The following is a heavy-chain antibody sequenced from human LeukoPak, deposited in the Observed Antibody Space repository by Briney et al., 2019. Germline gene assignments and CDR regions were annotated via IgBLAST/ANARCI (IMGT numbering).Heavy chain of an antibody. CDR1: GYTFTSYG. Sequence: ASVKVSCKASGYTFTSYGISWVRQAPGQGLEWMGWISAYNGNTNYAQTLQGRVTMTTDTSTSTAYMELRSLRSEDTAVYYCARVYYDSSGPGVDAFDICGQGTMVTASS. V-gene: IGHV1-18*01. J-gene: IGHJ3*02. CDR3: ARVYYDSSGPGVDAFDI. CDR2: ISAYNGNT. D-gene: IGHD3-22*01.